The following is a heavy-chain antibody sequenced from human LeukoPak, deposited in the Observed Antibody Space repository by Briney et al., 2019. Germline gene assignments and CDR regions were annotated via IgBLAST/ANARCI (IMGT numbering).Heavy chain of an antibody. D-gene: IGHD6-13*01. V-gene: IGHV3-7*01. CDR2: IKQDGSEK. CDR1: GFTFSSYW. Sequence: PGGSLRLSCAASGFTFSSYWMSWVRQAPGKGLEWVANIKQDGSEKYYVDSVKGRFTISRDNAKNSLYLQMNSLRAEDTAVYYCARDSGLAAAGYFDYWGQGTLVTVSS. J-gene: IGHJ4*02. CDR3: ARDSGLAAAGYFDY.